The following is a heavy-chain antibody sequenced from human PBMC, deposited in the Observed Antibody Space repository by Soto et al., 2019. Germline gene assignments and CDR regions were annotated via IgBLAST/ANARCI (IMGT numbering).Heavy chain of an antibody. Sequence: GESLKISCKGSGYSFTSYWISWVRQMPGKGLEWMGRIDPSDSYTNYSPSFQGHVTISADKSISTAYLQWSSLKASDTAMYYCARYCSGGSXYYXYGMDVWGQGTTVTVSS. CDR1: GYSFTSYW. D-gene: IGHD2-15*01. CDR3: ARYCSGGSXYYXYGMDV. V-gene: IGHV5-10-1*01. J-gene: IGHJ6*02. CDR2: IDPSDSYT.